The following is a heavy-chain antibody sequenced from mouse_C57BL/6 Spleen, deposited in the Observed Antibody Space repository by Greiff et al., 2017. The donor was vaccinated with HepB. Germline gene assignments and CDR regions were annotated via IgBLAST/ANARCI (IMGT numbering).Heavy chain of an antibody. Sequence: VQLQQSGPELVKPGASVKIPCKASGYTFTDYNMDWVKQSHGKSLEWIGDINPNNGGTIYNQKFKGKATLTVDKSSSTAYMELRSLTSEDTAVYYCARSAGYYYGSSYWYFDVWGTGTTVTVSS. CDR3: ARSAGYYYGSSYWYFDV. D-gene: IGHD1-1*01. CDR1: GYTFTDYN. CDR2: INPNNGGT. V-gene: IGHV1-18*01. J-gene: IGHJ1*03.